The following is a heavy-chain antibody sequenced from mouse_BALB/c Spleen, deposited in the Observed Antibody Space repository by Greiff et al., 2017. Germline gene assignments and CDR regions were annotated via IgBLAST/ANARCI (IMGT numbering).Heavy chain of an antibody. CDR2: IDPANGNT. CDR3: ARETGTGSYAMDY. CDR1: GFNIKDTY. J-gene: IGHJ4*01. D-gene: IGHD4-1*01. V-gene: IGHV14-3*02. Sequence: VQLQQSGAELVKPGASVKLSCTASGFNIKDTYMHWVKQRPEQGLEWIGRIDPANGNTKYDPKFQGKATITADTSSNTAYLQLSSLTSEDTAVYYCARETGTGSYAMDYWGQGTSGTVSS.